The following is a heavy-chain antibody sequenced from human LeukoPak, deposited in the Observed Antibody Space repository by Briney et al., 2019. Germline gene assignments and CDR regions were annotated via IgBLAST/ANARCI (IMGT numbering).Heavy chain of an antibody. CDR1: GFTFSSYG. D-gene: IGHD3-10*01. CDR3: ARDPRYGSGSYYPL. Sequence: GGSLRLSCAASGFTFSSYGMHWVRQAPGKGLEWVAVIWYDGSNKYYADSVKGRFTISRDNSKNTLYLQMNSLRAEDTAVYYCARDPRYGSGSYYPLWGQGTLVTVSS. V-gene: IGHV3-33*01. CDR2: IWYDGSNK. J-gene: IGHJ4*02.